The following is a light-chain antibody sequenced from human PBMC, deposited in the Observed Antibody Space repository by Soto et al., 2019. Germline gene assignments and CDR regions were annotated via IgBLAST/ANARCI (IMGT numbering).Light chain of an antibody. CDR3: QQVNSYPLT. Sequence: DIQLTQSPSFLSASVGARVTITCRASQGIKTYLAWYQQKPGKAPILLISDATTLQSGVPSRFSGSGSGTEFTLTISSLQPEDFATFYCQQVNSYPLTFGGGSKVEI. CDR1: QGIKTY. CDR2: DAT. J-gene: IGKJ4*01. V-gene: IGKV1-9*01.